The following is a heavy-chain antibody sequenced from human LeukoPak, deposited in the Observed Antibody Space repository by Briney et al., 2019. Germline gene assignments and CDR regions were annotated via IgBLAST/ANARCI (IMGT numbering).Heavy chain of an antibody. Sequence: PGGSLRLSCAASGFTFSRYAMTWVRQAPGKGLEWVSAITGSGDSAYYSVSVKGRFTISRDQSKSTVYLQMTSLRVEDTAVFYCAKGTTDYDASDPLDFWGQGTLVTVSS. CDR1: GFTFSRYA. V-gene: IGHV3-23*01. J-gene: IGHJ4*02. CDR2: ITGSGDSA. CDR3: AKGTTDYDASDPLDF. D-gene: IGHD3-16*01.